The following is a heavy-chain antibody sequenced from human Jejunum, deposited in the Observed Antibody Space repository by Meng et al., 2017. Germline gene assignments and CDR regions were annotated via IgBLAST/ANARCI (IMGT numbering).Heavy chain of an antibody. V-gene: IGHV4-39*07. CDR2: IYYSGST. Sequence: HLHWQEPGPGLLKPSEPLSLTCTVSGGSSIKYYWGWIRQLPGKGLEWIGTIYYSGSTYYNPSLESRVTISVDTSKNEFSLKLSSVTAAATAVYYCARDHGSSNWFYYWGQGTLVTVSS. J-gene: IGHJ5*01. CDR1: GGSSIKYY. CDR3: ARDHGSSNWFYY. D-gene: IGHD1-14*01.